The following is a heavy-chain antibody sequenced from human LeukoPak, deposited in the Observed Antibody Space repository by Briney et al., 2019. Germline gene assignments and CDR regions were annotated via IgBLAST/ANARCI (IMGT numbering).Heavy chain of an antibody. CDR1: GGSINSYY. CDR3: ARAGPWQIDP. Sequence: SETLSLTCTVSGGSINSYYWSWIRQSPGKGLEWIGHVFYTGTSNYNPSLKSRVTISVDRPNKQFSLRLTSVTAAGTAVYYCARAGPWQIDPWGQGTLVTVSS. V-gene: IGHV4-59*01. J-gene: IGHJ5*02. D-gene: IGHD3-10*01. CDR2: VFYTGTS.